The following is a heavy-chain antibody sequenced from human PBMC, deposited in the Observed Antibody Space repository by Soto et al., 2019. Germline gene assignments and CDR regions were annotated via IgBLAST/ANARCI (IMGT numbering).Heavy chain of an antibody. Sequence: ASVKVSCKASGYSLSSYGISWVRQAPGQGLEWMGWINTYNGATNYAQKLQGRVTMTTDTSTSTAYMELRSLRSDDTAVYYCARGGNSVDWFDPWGQGTLVTVSS. D-gene: IGHD2-21*02. J-gene: IGHJ5*02. V-gene: IGHV1-18*01. CDR2: INTYNGAT. CDR3: ARGGNSVDWFDP. CDR1: GYSLSSYG.